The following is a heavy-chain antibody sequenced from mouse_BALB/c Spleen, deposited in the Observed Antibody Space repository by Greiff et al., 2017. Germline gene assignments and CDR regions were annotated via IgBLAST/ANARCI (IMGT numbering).Heavy chain of an antibody. CDR3: ARRDGRAMDY. Sequence: VQLQESGAELVRPGSSVKISCKASGYAFSSYWMNWVKQRPGQGLEWIGQIYPGDGDTNYNGKFKGKATLTADKSSSTAYMQLSSLTSEDSAVYFCARRDGRAMDYWGQGTSVTVSS. J-gene: IGHJ4*01. CDR1: GYAFSSYW. V-gene: IGHV1-80*01. D-gene: IGHD2-3*01. CDR2: IYPGDGDT.